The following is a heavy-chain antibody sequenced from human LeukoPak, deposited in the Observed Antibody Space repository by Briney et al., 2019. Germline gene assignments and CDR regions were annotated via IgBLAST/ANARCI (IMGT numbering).Heavy chain of an antibody. V-gene: IGHV3-30*02. Sequence: GGSLRLSCAASGFTFSSYGMHWVRQAPGKGLEWVAFIRYDGSNKYYADSVKGRFTISRDNSKNTLYLQMNSLRAEDTAVYYCARGDYYGSGSYHPPNFDYWGQGTLVTVSS. CDR1: GFTFSSYG. CDR3: ARGDYYGSGSYHPPNFDY. J-gene: IGHJ4*02. D-gene: IGHD3-10*01. CDR2: IRYDGSNK.